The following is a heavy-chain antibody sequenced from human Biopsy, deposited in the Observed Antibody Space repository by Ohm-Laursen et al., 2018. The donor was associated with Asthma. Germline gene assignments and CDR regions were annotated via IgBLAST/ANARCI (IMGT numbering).Heavy chain of an antibody. D-gene: IGHD2-15*01. CDR2: IGGGGTSI. J-gene: IGHJ5*02. Sequence: SLRLSCAASGFTFSDSAIHWVRQAPGRGLEWVSHIGGGGTSISYADSVRGRFTISRDNAKNSLYLQMNSLRAEDTAVYYCARMSLGYCSGGSCSPWFDPWGQGTLVIVSS. CDR1: GFTFSDSA. V-gene: IGHV3-11*01. CDR3: ARMSLGYCSGGSCSPWFDP.